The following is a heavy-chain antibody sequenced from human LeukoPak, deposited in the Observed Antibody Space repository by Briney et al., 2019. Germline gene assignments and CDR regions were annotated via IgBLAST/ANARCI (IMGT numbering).Heavy chain of an antibody. CDR1: GASISSGDYY. CDR2: IYYSGST. Sequence: PSETLSLTCTVSGASISSGDYYWSWIRQPPGKGLEWIGYIYYSGSTYYNPSLKSRVTISGDTPKNQFSLRLSSVTAADTAVYYCARHYYDSPGYFQHWGQGTLVTVSS. J-gene: IGHJ1*01. CDR3: ARHYYDSPGYFQH. D-gene: IGHD3-22*01. V-gene: IGHV4-30-4*01.